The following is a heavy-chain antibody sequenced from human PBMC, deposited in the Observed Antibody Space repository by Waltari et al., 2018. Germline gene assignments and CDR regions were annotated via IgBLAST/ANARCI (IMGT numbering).Heavy chain of an antibody. CDR3: AXILXTTVFTPRPFDX. CDR1: GYTLSELS. D-gene: IGHD4-17*01. V-gene: IGHV1-24*01. J-gene: IGHJ4*02. Sequence: XLVXSGXEVKXPGASVKVSCKVSGYTLSELSMPWVLLAPGKGLEWMGGXDPEXGEIIYXQKFQGRVTXTEDTSTDTAYMELSSLXXEDTAVYYXAXILXTTVFTPRPFDXWGQGTXVTVSS. CDR2: XDPEXGEI.